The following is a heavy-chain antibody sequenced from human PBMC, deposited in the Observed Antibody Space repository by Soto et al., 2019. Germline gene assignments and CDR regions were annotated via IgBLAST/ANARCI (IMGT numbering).Heavy chain of an antibody. V-gene: IGHV3-73*01. CDR3: TSTVSCTVDY. J-gene: IGHJ4*02. CDR2: IRSKANSYAT. Sequence: EVQLVESGGGLVQPGGSLKLSCAASGFTFSGSAMHWVRQASGKGLEWVGRIRSKANSYATAYAASVKGRFTISSDDSKNTAYLQMNSLKTEDKAVYYCTSTVSCTVDYWGQGTLVTGSS. D-gene: IGHD6-19*01. CDR1: GFTFSGSA.